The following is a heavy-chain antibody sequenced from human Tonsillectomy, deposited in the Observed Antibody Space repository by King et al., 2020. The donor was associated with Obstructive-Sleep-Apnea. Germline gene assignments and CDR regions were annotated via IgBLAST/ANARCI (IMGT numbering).Heavy chain of an antibody. CDR1: GGSLSTTTW. J-gene: IGHJ6*02. V-gene: IGHV4-4*02. D-gene: IGHD5-12*01. CDR3: ARVSWRPYYYGMDV. CDR2: IYHTGSA. Sequence: QLQESGPGLVKPSGTLSLTCAVSGGSLSTTTWWSWVRQPPGKGLEWVGEIYHTGSANYKPSLKSRVTIAVDKSKNQVSLKLNSVTAADTAIYYCARVSWRPYYYGMDVWGQGTTVTVSS.